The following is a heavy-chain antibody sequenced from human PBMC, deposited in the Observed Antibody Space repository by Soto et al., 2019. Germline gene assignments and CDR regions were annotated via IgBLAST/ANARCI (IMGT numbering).Heavy chain of an antibody. CDR1: GFTFSSYG. CDR3: AKDPEPIMVRGVHLDY. D-gene: IGHD3-10*01. V-gene: IGHV3-30*18. J-gene: IGHJ4*02. Sequence: HVQLVESGGGVVQPGRSLRLSCAASGFTFSSYGMHWVRQAPGKGLEWVAVISYDGSNKYYADSVKGRFTISRDNSKNTLYLQMNSLRAEDTAVYYCAKDPEPIMVRGVHLDYWGQGTLVTVSS. CDR2: ISYDGSNK.